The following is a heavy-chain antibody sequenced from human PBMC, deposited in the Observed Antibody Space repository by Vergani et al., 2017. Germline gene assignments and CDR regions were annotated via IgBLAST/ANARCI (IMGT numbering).Heavy chain of an antibody. CDR1: GGSISSYY. CDR3: AGGSGSSDAFDI. J-gene: IGHJ3*02. CDR2: IYYSGST. D-gene: IGHD3-22*01. V-gene: IGHV4-59*08. Sequence: QVQLQESGPGLVKPSETLSLTCTVSGGSISSYYWSWIRQPPGKGLEWIAYIYYSGSTNYNPSLKSRVSMSVDTSKNQFSLKMSSVTAADTAVYYCAGGSGSSDAFDIWGQGTMVTVSS.